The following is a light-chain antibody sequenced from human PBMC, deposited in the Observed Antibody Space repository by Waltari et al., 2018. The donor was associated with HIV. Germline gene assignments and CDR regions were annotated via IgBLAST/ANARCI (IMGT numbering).Light chain of an antibody. Sequence: QSVLTQPPSASGTPGQRVTISCSGSSSNIGSNTVNWYQQLPGTAPKLLIYSNNQRPSVVPDRFSGSKSGTSASLAISGRQSEDEADYYCAAWDDSLNGVVFGGGTKLTVL. J-gene: IGLJ2*01. V-gene: IGLV1-44*01. CDR2: SNN. CDR1: SSNIGSNT. CDR3: AAWDDSLNGVV.